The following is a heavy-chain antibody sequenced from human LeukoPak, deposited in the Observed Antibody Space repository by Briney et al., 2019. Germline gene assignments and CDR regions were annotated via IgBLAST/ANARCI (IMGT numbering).Heavy chain of an antibody. CDR3: KSHAITTLVSDY. J-gene: IGHJ4*02. D-gene: IGHD2/OR15-2a*01. Sequence: GGSLRLSCAASGFTFSSYWMHWLRQAPGKGLVWVGRIKSKTDGGTTDYAAPVKGRFTISRDDSKNTLYLQMNSLKTEDTAVYYCKSHAITTLVSDYWGQGTLVTVSS. CDR2: IKSKTDGGTT. CDR1: GFTFSSYW. V-gene: IGHV3-15*01.